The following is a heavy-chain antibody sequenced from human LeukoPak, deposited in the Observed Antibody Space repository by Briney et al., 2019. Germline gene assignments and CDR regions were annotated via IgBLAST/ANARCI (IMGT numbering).Heavy chain of an antibody. CDR2: IKQDGSEK. V-gene: IGHV3-7*01. D-gene: IGHD6-13*01. J-gene: IGHJ4*02. CDR1: GFTFSSYS. CDR3: ARVEGIAAAGIDY. Sequence: GGSLRLSCAASGFTFSSYSMNWVRQAPGKGLEWVANIKQDGSEKYYVDSVKGRFTISRDNAKNSLYLQMNSLRAEDTAVYYCARVEGIAAAGIDYWGQGTLVTVSS.